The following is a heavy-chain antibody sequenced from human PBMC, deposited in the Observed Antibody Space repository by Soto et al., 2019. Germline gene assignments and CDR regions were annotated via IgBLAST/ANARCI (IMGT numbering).Heavy chain of an antibody. CDR1: GGSISSYY. CDR2: IYYSGST. V-gene: IGHV4-59*08. CDR3: ARHKVFGYYSGGSCYSAAFDI. D-gene: IGHD2-15*01. J-gene: IGHJ3*02. Sequence: PSETLSLTCTVSGGSISSYYWSWIRQPPGKGLEWIGYIYYSGSTNYNPSLKSRVTISVDTSKNQFSLKLSSVTAADTAVYYCARHKVFGYYSGGSCYSAAFDIWGQGKMVTVSS.